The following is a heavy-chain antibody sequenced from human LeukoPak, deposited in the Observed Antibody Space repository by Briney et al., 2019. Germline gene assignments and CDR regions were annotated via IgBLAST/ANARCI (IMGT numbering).Heavy chain of an antibody. J-gene: IGHJ4*02. CDR2: INHSKST. Sequence: SETLSLTCAVYGGSFSGYYWSWIRQPPGKGLEWIGEINHSKSTNYNPSLKSRVTISVDTSKNQFSLKLSSVTAADTAVYYCARMKGSLYFDYWGQGALVTVSS. CDR1: GGSFSGYY. V-gene: IGHV4-34*01. CDR3: ARMKGSLYFDY.